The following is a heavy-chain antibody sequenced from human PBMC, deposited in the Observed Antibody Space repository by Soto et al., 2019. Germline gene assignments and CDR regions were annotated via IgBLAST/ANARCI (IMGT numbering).Heavy chain of an antibody. V-gene: IGHV3-33*01. CDR2: IWYDGSNK. J-gene: IGHJ4*02. CDR3: ARDRRFLEWLDY. Sequence: QMHLVESGGGVVEPGRSLTLSCVASGFTFTSYRIHWVRQAPGKGLEWVAVIWYDGSNKYYGDSVKGRFSISRDNSKNTVYLQMNSLRAEDTAVYYCARDRRFLEWLDYWGQGTLVSVSS. D-gene: IGHD3-3*01. CDR1: GFTFTSYR.